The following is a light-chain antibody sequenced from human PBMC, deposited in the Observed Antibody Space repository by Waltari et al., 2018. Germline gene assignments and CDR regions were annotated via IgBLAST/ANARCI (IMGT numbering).Light chain of an antibody. V-gene: IGKV3-11*01. CDR3: QQRVHWPMYT. CDR2: DAS. J-gene: IGKJ2*01. Sequence: EIVLTQSPLTLSLSPGERATPPCRASQSVSNYLAWYQQRPGQAPRVLIYDASSRATGIPTRFSGSGSGTDFTLTISSLQPEDSAVYYCQQRVHWPMYTFGQGTKLEIK. CDR1: QSVSNY.